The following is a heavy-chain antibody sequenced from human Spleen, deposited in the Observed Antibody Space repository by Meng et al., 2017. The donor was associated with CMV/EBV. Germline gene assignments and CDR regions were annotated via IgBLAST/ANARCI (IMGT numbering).Heavy chain of an antibody. CDR3: AGTAYTKNGMDV. D-gene: IGHD4-11*01. J-gene: IGHJ6*02. V-gene: IGHV4-59*01. CDR2: IFYTGST. CDR1: GGSMRGYY. Sequence: SETLSLTCTVSGGSMRGYYWSWIRQPPGKGLEWLGYIFYTGSTKYNPSLRSRVTISLDTSKNQFSLTLTSVIAADTAVYYCAGTAYTKNGMDVWGQGTAVTVSS.